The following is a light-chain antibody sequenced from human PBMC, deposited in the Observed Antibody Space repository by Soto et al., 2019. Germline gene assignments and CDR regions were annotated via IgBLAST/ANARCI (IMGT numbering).Light chain of an antibody. Sequence: QSALTQPPSASGSPGQSVTISCTGTSSDVGGYNFVSWYQQHPGKAPKLMIYEVNKRPSGVPNRFSGSKSGNTASLTVSGLQAEDGADYYCSSYAGNNNRYVFGTGTKVTVL. CDR3: SSYAGNNNRYV. CDR1: SSDVGGYNF. V-gene: IGLV2-8*01. J-gene: IGLJ1*01. CDR2: EVN.